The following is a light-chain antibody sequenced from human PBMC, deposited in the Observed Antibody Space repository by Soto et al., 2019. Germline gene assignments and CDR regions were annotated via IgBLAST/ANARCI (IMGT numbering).Light chain of an antibody. V-gene: IGLV1-44*01. CDR1: SSNIGSKA. CDR2: SNN. Sequence: QSVLTQPPSASGTPGQRVIISCSGSSSNIGSKAVNWYQHLPGTAPKVLIHSNNQRPSGVPDRFSGSKSGTSASLAISGLQSEYEADYYCAVWDDSLSNWVFGGGTKLTVL. CDR3: AVWDDSLSNWV. J-gene: IGLJ3*02.